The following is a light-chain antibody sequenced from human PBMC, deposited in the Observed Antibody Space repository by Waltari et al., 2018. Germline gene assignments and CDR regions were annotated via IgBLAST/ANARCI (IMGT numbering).Light chain of an antibody. V-gene: IGLV2-23*02. Sequence: QSALTQPASVSASPGQSITVSCSGSISDIGLFKVVSWFQQYPGKPPRLIIYEVNKRPPGFSDRFSATTSGKVASLTIAGLQADDEADYYCCSFTSSSTYVFGSGTTVTVL. CDR2: EVN. CDR1: ISDIGLFKV. CDR3: CSFTSSSTYV. J-gene: IGLJ1*01.